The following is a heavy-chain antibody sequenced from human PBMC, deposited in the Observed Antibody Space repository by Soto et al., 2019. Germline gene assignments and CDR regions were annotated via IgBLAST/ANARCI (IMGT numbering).Heavy chain of an antibody. CDR3: AKTKKEITTVGSPFDY. Sequence: EVQLVESGGGLVQPGRSLRLSCAASGFTFDDYAMHWVRQAPGKGLEWVSGISWNRGSIDYADSVKGRFTICRDNAKNSLYLQMNSLRAEDTALYYCAKTKKEITTVGSPFDYWGQGTLVTVSS. CDR2: ISWNRGSI. D-gene: IGHD4-4*01. CDR1: GFTFDDYA. J-gene: IGHJ4*02. V-gene: IGHV3-9*01.